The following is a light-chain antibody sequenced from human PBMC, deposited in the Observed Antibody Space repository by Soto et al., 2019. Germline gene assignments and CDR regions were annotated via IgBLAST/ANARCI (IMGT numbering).Light chain of an antibody. V-gene: IGKV3-20*01. CDR3: NQYGSSPLT. Sequence: EIVLTQSPATLSFSPGETGTLSPMPGQPITTSSLAWYQQKPGQVPRLLIYGTSTRASGTPDRFSGSGSGTDFTLTITRLETEDFAVYYCNQYGSSPLTFGGGTKVDIK. CDR1: QPITTSS. J-gene: IGKJ4*01. CDR2: GTS.